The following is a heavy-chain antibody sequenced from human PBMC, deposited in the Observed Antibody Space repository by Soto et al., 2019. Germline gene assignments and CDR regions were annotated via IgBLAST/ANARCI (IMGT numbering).Heavy chain of an antibody. D-gene: IGHD3-22*01. CDR2: IYHSGST. Sequence: QVQLQESGPGLVKPSGTLSLTCAVSGGSISSSNWWSWVRQPQGKGLEWIGEIYHSGSTNYNPSLKSRVTISVDKSKNQFSLKLSSVTAADTAVYYCARDRDDSSGYYYRGWFDPWGQGTLVTVSS. J-gene: IGHJ5*02. CDR1: GGSISSSNW. CDR3: ARDRDDSSGYYYRGWFDP. V-gene: IGHV4-4*02.